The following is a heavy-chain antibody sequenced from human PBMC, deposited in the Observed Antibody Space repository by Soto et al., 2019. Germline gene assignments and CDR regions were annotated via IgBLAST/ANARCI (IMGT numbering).Heavy chain of an antibody. D-gene: IGHD6-19*01. CDR1: GYTFTSYD. V-gene: IGHV1-8*01. J-gene: IGHJ4*02. Sequence: QVQLVQSGAEVKKPGASVKVSCKASGYTFTSYDINWVRQATGQGLEWMGWMNPNSGNTGYAQKSQGRVTMTKNTSISTAYMELSSLRSEDTAVYYCARERSSGWDVDYWGQGTLVTVSS. CDR2: MNPNSGNT. CDR3: ARERSSGWDVDY.